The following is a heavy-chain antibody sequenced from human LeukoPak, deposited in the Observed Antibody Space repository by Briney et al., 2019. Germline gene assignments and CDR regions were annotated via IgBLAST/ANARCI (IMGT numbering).Heavy chain of an antibody. CDR2: ISGSGTSI. CDR3: ATRGNMDAATYAFDI. D-gene: IGHD5-18*01. J-gene: IGHJ3*02. CDR1: GLTFSSYA. V-gene: IGHV3-23*01. Sequence: PGGSLRLSCAASGLTFSSYAMSWVRQAPGKGLEWVSAISGSGTSIYYADSVKGRFTISRDNSKNTLYLQMNSLRAEDTAVYYCATRGNMDAATYAFDIWGPGTMVTVSS.